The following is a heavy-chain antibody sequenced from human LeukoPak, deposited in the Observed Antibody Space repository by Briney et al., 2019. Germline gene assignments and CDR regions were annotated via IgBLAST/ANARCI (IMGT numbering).Heavy chain of an antibody. CDR1: GFTFSSCG. Sequence: GGTLRLSCAASGFTFSSCGMSWVRQAPGGGLEGVSAISDSGGSTYYTDSVKGRFTISRDNSKNTLYLQMNSLRAEDTAVYYCASILLWYVYDYWGQGTLVTVSS. CDR2: ISDSGGST. D-gene: IGHD3-10*01. V-gene: IGHV3-23*01. J-gene: IGHJ4*02. CDR3: ASILLWYVYDY.